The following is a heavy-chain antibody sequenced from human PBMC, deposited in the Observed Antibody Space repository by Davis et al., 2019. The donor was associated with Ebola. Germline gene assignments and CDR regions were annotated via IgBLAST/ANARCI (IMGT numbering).Heavy chain of an antibody. CDR1: GYSFTSYW. CDR2: IYPGDSDT. Sequence: GESLKISCKGSGYSFTSYWIGWVRQMPGKGLEWMGIIYPGDSDTRYSPSFQGQVTISADQSISTAYLQWSSLKASDTARSYCARHREGYCSLSACAGSVYGTDVWGEGTMVTVSS. D-gene: IGHD2-15*01. J-gene: IGHJ6*04. V-gene: IGHV5-51*01. CDR3: ARHREGYCSLSACAGSVYGTDV.